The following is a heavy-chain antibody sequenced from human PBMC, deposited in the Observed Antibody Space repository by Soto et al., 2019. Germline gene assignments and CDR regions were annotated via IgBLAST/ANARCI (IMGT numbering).Heavy chain of an antibody. CDR3: ARDKGGSGWTLDY. V-gene: IGHV1-2*04. J-gene: IGHJ4*02. CDR1: GYTFTGYY. CDR2: INPNSGGT. D-gene: IGHD6-19*01. Sequence: ASVKVSCKASGYTFTGYYMHWVRQAPGQGLEWMGWINPNSGGTNYAQKFQGWVTMTRDTSISTAYMELSRLRSDDTAVYYCARDKGGSGWTLDYWGQGTLVTVSS.